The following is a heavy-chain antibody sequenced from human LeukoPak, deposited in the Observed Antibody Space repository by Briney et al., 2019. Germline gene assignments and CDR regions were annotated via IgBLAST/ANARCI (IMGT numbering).Heavy chain of an antibody. CDR2: INHSGST. CDR1: GGSFSSYY. Sequence: SETLSLTCAVYGGSFSSYYWSWIRQPPGRGLEWIGEINHSGSTNYNPSLKSRVTISVDTSKNQFSLKLSSVTAADTAVYYCARGSSQQLITYYYYYYMDAWGKGTTVTVSS. D-gene: IGHD6-13*01. J-gene: IGHJ6*03. CDR3: ARGSSQQLITYYYYYYMDA. V-gene: IGHV4-34*01.